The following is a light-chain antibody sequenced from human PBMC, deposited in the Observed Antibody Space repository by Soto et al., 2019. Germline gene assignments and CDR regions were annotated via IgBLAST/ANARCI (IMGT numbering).Light chain of an antibody. CDR1: SSDVGGYNY. V-gene: IGLV2-11*01. CDR3: CSYEGTYTSFV. Sequence: QSALTQPRSVSGSPGQSVTISCTGSSSDVGGYNYVSWYQQQPGKAPKLLIYDVTIRTSGVSARFSSSKSGNTASLTISGLQAEDDADYFCCSYEGTYTSFVFGTGTKVTVL. CDR2: DVT. J-gene: IGLJ1*01.